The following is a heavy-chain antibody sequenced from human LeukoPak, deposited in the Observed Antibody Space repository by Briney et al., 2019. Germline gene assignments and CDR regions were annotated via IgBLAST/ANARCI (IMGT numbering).Heavy chain of an antibody. CDR1: GGTFSSYA. V-gene: IGHV1-69*05. D-gene: IGHD6-6*01. J-gene: IGHJ4*02. CDR3: ARGSSSSFSVY. Sequence: ASVKVSCKASGGTFSSYAISWVRQAPGQGLEWMGGIIPIFGAANYVQKFQGRVTITTDESTSTAYMELSSMRAEDTAVYYCARGSSSSFSVYWGQGTLVTVSS. CDR2: IIPIFGAA.